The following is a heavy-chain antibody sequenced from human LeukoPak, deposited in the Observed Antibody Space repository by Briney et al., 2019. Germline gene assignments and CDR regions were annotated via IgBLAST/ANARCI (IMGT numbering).Heavy chain of an antibody. CDR1: GFIFNTYW. CDR3: ARGSSWLDY. D-gene: IGHD6-13*01. CDR2: IKEDGSER. V-gene: IGHV3-7*01. J-gene: IGHJ4*02. Sequence: GGSLRLSCATSGFIFNTYWMTWVRQAPGKGLEWVANIKEDGSERYYVDSVEGRFTISRDNAKNSMYLQMNSLRVEDTAVYYCARGSSWLDYWGQGILVTVSS.